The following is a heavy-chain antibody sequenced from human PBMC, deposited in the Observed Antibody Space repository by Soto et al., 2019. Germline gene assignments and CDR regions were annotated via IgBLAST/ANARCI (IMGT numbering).Heavy chain of an antibody. CDR1: GFTFSSYG. Sequence: PGGSLRLSCAASGFTFSSYGMHWVRQAPGKGLEWVAVISYDGSNKYYADSVKGRFTISRDNSKNTLYLQMNSLRAEDTAVYYCAKKRFRAEGGPSPLDYWCQGTLVTVSS. CDR3: AKKRFRAEGGPSPLDY. CDR2: ISYDGSNK. J-gene: IGHJ4*02. D-gene: IGHD3-16*01. V-gene: IGHV3-30*18.